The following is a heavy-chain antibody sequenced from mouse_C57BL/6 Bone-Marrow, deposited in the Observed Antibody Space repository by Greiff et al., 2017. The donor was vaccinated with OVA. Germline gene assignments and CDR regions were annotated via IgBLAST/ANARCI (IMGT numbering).Heavy chain of an antibody. CDR1: GFSLSTSGMG. J-gene: IGHJ3*01. V-gene: IGHV8-12*01. CDR2: IYWDDDK. D-gene: IGHD1-1*01. Sequence: QVTLKESGPGILQSSQTLSLTCSFSGFSLSTSGMGVSWIRQPSGKGLEWLAHIYWDDDKRYNPSLKRRLTFSKDTSRNQVFLKITSVDNADTATYYCARREDYGSSRWFAYWGQGTLVTVSA. CDR3: ARREDYGSSRWFAY.